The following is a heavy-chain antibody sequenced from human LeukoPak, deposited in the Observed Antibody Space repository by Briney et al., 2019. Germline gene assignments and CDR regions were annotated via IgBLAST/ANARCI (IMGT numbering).Heavy chain of an antibody. Sequence: VASVKVSCKASGGTFSSYAISWVRQAPGQGLEWMGGIIPIFGSANYAQKFQGRVTITADESTSTAYMELSSLRSEDTAVYYCARALHLELHSYFDSWGQGTLVTVSS. J-gene: IGHJ4*02. CDR2: IIPIFGSA. CDR3: ARALHLELHSYFDS. D-gene: IGHD1-1*01. V-gene: IGHV1-69*13. CDR1: GGTFSSYA.